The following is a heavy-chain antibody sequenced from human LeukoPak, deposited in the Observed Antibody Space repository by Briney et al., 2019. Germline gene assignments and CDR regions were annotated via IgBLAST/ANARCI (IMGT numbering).Heavy chain of an antibody. J-gene: IGHJ3*02. D-gene: IGHD3-3*01. CDR2: ISSSSYI. Sequence: PGGSLRLSCAASGFTFGSLSMNWVRQAPGKGLEWVSSISSSSYIYYADSVKGRFTISRDNAKNSLYLQMNSLRAEDTAVYYCARDRAIILFGAFDIWGQGTMVTVSS. CDR3: ARDRAIILFGAFDI. CDR1: GFTFGSLS. V-gene: IGHV3-21*01.